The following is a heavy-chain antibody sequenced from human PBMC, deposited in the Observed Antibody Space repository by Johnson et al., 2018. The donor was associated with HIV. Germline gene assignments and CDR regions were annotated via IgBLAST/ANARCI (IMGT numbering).Heavy chain of an antibody. V-gene: IGHV3-9*01. CDR2: ISWNSDSI. CDR1: GFTFDDYA. D-gene: IGHD1-26*01. CDR3: AAEGGWELRTNAFDI. J-gene: IGHJ3*02. Sequence: VQLVESGGGVVQPGGSLRLSCAASGFTFDDYAMHWVRQAPGKGLEWVSGISWNSDSIDYADSLKDRFTISRDNAKSSLYLQMNSLRAEDTALYYCAAEGGWELRTNAFDIWGQGTMVTVSS.